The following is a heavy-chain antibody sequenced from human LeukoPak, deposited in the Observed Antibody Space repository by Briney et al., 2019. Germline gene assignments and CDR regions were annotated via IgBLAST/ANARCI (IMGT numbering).Heavy chain of an antibody. CDR2: INPNSGGT. CDR3: ARDAPYDYVWGSYRHYYFDY. J-gene: IGHJ4*02. D-gene: IGHD3-16*02. V-gene: IGHV1-2*04. CDR1: GYTFTGYY. Sequence: ASVKVSCKASGYTFTGYYMHWVRQAPGQGLEWMGWINPNSGGTNYAQKFQGWVTMTRDTSISTAYMELSRLGSEDTAVYYCARDAPYDYVWGSYRHYYFDYWGQGTLVTVSS.